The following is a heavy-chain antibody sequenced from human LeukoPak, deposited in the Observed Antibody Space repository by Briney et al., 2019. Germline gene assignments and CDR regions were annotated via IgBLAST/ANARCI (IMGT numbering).Heavy chain of an antibody. J-gene: IGHJ4*02. CDR1: GFTFSNYA. CDR3: AKAGRPQAVAGWIDY. CDR2: ISGVGDST. D-gene: IGHD6-19*01. Sequence: GGSLRLSCAASGFTFSNYAMNWVRQAPGKGLEWASTISGVGDSTYYAESVKGRFTMSRDNSKNTLYLQMNSLRAEDTAIYYCAKAGRPQAVAGWIDYWGQGTLVTVPS. V-gene: IGHV3-23*01.